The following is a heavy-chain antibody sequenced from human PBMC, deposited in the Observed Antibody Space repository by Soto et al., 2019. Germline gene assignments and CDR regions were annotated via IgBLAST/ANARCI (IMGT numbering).Heavy chain of an antibody. V-gene: IGHV3-23*01. CDR2: ITDSGGST. CDR1: GFTFNNYG. Sequence: HPGGSLRLSCAASGFTFNNYGMSWVRQAPGKGLEWVSAITDSGGSTYYADSVKGRFTISRDNSKNTVYLQMNSLRAEDTAVYYCAKAATVVTLYYFDYWGQGTLGTVSS. J-gene: IGHJ4*02. D-gene: IGHD4-17*01. CDR3: AKAATVVTLYYFDY.